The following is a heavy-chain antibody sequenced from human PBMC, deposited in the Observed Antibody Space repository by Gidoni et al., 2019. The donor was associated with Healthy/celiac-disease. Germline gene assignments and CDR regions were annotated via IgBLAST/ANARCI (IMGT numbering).Heavy chain of an antibody. CDR2: INHSGST. CDR3: ARLRTGTTYGWFDP. Sequence: QVQLQQWCAGLLKPSETLSLTCAVYGGSFSGYYWSWIRQPPGKGLEWIGEINHSGSTNYNPSLKSRVTISGDTSKNQFSLKLSSVTAADTAVYYCARLRTGTTYGWFDPWGQGTLVTVSS. CDR1: GGSFSGYY. D-gene: IGHD1-7*01. V-gene: IGHV4-34*01. J-gene: IGHJ5*02.